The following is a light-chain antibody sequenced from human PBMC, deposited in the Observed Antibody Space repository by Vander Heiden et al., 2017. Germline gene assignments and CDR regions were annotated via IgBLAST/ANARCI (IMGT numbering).Light chain of an antibody. Sequence: QSALTQPRSVSGSPGQSVTISCTGTSSDVGGYNYVSWYQQHPGKAPKLMSYDVSKRPSGVPDRFSGSKSGNTASLTISGLQAEDEADYDCCSYAGSYTFGVFSGGTKLTVL. CDR2: DVS. V-gene: IGLV2-11*01. CDR3: CSYAGSYTFGV. CDR1: SSDVGGYNY. J-gene: IGLJ3*02.